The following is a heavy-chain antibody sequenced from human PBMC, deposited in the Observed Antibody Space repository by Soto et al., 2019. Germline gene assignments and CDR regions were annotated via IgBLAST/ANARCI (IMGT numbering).Heavy chain of an antibody. CDR1: GYSFTDYH. D-gene: IGHD5-18*01. CDR2: INPKSGGT. J-gene: IGHJ4*02. Sequence: ASVKVSCKASGYSFTDYHVHWVRQAPGQGLEWLGRINPKSGGTSTAQKFQGWVTMTRDTSINTAYMDLTRLRSDDTAVYYCARVTYSYGPFDYWGQGTLVTVSS. V-gene: IGHV1-2*04. CDR3: ARVTYSYGPFDY.